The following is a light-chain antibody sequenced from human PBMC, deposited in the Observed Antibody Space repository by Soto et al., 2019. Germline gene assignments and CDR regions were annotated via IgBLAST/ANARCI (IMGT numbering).Light chain of an antibody. V-gene: IGKV3-20*01. CDR1: QSVPSDW. J-gene: IGKJ2*01. Sequence: EIVLTQSPGTLSLSPGERATLSCRASQSVPSDWLAWYRIKPGQAPRLLIYGASSRATGVPDRVSVCGSGTDFTLTINRLEPEDFAVYYCQQYGNFPYTFGQGTKLEI. CDR3: QQYGNFPYT. CDR2: GAS.